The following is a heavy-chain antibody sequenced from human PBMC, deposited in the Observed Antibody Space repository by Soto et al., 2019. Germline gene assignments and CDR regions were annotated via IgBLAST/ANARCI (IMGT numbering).Heavy chain of an antibody. CDR2: IGIGSSTK. D-gene: IGHD3-22*01. CDR1: GFRFRNYG. V-gene: IGHV3-48*01. J-gene: IGHJ3*01. Sequence: GGSLRLSCAASGFRFRNYGMNWVRQAPGKGLEWVSYIGIGSSTKYYADSVKGRFTISRDNAKNSLYLQMNSLRAEDTAVYYCARDQLYYNDISGRPLNAFDVWGQGTMVTVSS. CDR3: ARDQLYYNDISGRPLNAFDV.